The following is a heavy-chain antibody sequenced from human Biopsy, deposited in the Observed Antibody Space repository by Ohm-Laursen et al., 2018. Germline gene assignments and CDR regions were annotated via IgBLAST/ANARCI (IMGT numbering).Heavy chain of an antibody. D-gene: IGHD3-3*01. V-gene: IGHV1-18*01. J-gene: IGHJ4*02. CDR2: ISPYNGDT. Sequence: ATVKISCKASGYTFTNYGISWVRQAPGQGLEWMGWISPYNGDTDYAQKLQGRVTMTTDTSTSTAYMDLRSLRSDDTAVYYCARDRWPHVTLLGLVVFDFWGQGTLVIVSS. CDR1: GYTFTNYG. CDR3: ARDRWPHVTLLGLVVFDF.